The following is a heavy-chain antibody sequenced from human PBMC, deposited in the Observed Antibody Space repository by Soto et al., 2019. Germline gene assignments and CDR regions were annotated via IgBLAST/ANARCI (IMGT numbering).Heavy chain of an antibody. J-gene: IGHJ4*02. D-gene: IGHD6-6*01. V-gene: IGHV3-23*01. Sequence: EVQLLESGGGLVQPGGSLRLSCAASGFTFSSCAMSWVRQAPGKGLEWVSAISGHGGNTYYADSVKGRFTVSRDNSENTLYLQMNSLRAEATAVYYCAKSIAARPYDYWSQGTLVTVSS. CDR3: AKSIAARPYDY. CDR2: ISGHGGNT. CDR1: GFTFSSCA.